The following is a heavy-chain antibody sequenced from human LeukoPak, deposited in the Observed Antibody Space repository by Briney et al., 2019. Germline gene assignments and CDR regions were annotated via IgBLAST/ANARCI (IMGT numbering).Heavy chain of an antibody. CDR3: ASSHDILTGYFDY. CDR1: GGTFSSYA. CDR2: IIPIFGTA. J-gene: IGHJ4*02. Sequence: ASVKVSCKASGGTFSSYATSWVRQAPGQGLEWMGGIIPIFGTANYAQKFQGRVTITADESTSTAYMELSSLRSEDTAVYYCASSHDILTGYFDYWGQGTLVTVSS. V-gene: IGHV1-69*13. D-gene: IGHD3-9*01.